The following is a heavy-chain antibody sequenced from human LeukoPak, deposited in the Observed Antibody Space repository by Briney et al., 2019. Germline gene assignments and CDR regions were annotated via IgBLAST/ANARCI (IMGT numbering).Heavy chain of an antibody. Sequence: ASVKVSCKASGYTFTSYYMHWVRQAPGQGLEWMGIINPSGGSTSYAQRFQGRVTMTRDTSTSTVYMELSSLRSEETAVYYCARAPVGAIDYWGQAPLVTVSP. D-gene: IGHD1-26*01. V-gene: IGHV1-46*01. CDR2: INPSGGST. CDR1: GYTFTSYY. CDR3: ARAPVGAIDY. J-gene: IGHJ4*02.